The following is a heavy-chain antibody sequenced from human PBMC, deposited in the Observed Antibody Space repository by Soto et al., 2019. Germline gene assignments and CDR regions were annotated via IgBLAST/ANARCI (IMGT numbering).Heavy chain of an antibody. CDR2: IYYSGST. CDR1: GGSISSSSYY. J-gene: IGHJ5*02. Sequence: SSETLSLTCTVSGGSISSSSYYWGWIRQPPGKGLEWTGSIYYSGSTYYNPSLKSRVTISVDTSKNQFSLKLSSVTAADTAVYYCARQFIPDIVVVVAATGWFDPWGQGTLVTVSS. CDR3: ARQFIPDIVVVVAATGWFDP. V-gene: IGHV4-39*01. D-gene: IGHD2-15*01.